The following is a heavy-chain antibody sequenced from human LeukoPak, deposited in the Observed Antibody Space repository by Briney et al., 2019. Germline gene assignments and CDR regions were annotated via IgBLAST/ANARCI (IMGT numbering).Heavy chain of an antibody. D-gene: IGHD1-1*01. Sequence: GESLKISCKGSGYSFTTYWIGWVRQMPGKGLEWMGIIYPDDSDTRYSPSFQGQVTISADKSINTAYLQWSSLKASDTAIYYCAGWGVGTDELPFRWGQGTQVTVSS. CDR1: GYSFTTYW. CDR2: IYPDDSDT. CDR3: AGWGVGTDELPFR. J-gene: IGHJ4*02. V-gene: IGHV5-51*01.